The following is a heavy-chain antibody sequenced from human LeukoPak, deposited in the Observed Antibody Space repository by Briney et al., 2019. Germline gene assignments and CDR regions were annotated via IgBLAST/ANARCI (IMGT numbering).Heavy chain of an antibody. D-gene: IGHD6-13*01. CDR2: ISSSGTYM. CDR3: ARAGLGASADV. CDR1: GITFRTSS. J-gene: IGHJ4*02. V-gene: IGHV3-21*01. Sequence: PGGSLRLSCTVSGITFRTSSFNWVRQVPGKGLEWVSSISSSGTYMYYSDSVEGRFTISRDNAKNSVFLQMDSLRAEDTAVYFCARAGLGASADVWGQGALVTVSS.